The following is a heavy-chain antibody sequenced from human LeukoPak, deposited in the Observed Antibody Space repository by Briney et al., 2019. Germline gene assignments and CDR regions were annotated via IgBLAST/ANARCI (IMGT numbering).Heavy chain of an antibody. CDR1: GFTFSSFS. D-gene: IGHD5-18*01. CDR2: ISSSSSYI. V-gene: IGHV3-21*01. J-gene: IGHJ4*02. CDR3: ARGVIGYSYGRYFDY. Sequence: GGSLRLSCAASGFTFSSFSMNWVRQAPGKGLEWVSSISSSSSYIYYADSVKGRFTISRDNAKNSLYLHMNSLRAEDTAVYYCARGVIGYSYGRYFDYWGQGTLVTVSS.